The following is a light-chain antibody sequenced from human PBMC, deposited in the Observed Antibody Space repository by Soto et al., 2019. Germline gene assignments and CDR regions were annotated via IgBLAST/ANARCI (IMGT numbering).Light chain of an antibody. CDR3: QSYDSSLSGRGV. CDR2: GNT. CDR1: SSNIGAGFD. J-gene: IGLJ2*01. Sequence: QLVLTQPPSVSGAPGQRVTISCTGNSSNIGAGFDVHWYQQLPGTAPKLLIYGNTNRPSGVPDRFSGSKSGTSASLAITGLQAEDEADYYCQSYDSSLSGRGVFGGGTKVTVL. V-gene: IGLV1-40*01.